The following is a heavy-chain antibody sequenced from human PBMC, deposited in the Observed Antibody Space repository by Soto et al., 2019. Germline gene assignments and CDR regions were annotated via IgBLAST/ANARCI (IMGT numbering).Heavy chain of an antibody. J-gene: IGHJ6*02. D-gene: IGHD3-16*01. Sequence: QVQLVQSETEVKKPGASVKVSCKASGYTFNRYNMHWVCQAPGQRLEWMGWINAGNGNTKYSQKFQGRITITRDTSASTAYMELSSLRFEDTAVYYCAREGGDGWGYHSYGMDVWGQGTTVTVSS. V-gene: IGHV1-3*01. CDR2: INAGNGNT. CDR1: GYTFNRYN. CDR3: AREGGDGWGYHSYGMDV.